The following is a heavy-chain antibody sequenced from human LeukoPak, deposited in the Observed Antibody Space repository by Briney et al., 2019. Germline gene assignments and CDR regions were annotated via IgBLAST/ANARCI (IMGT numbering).Heavy chain of an antibody. D-gene: IGHD1-26*01. CDR3: AKSRGSYWVPEFDY. Sequence: GGSLRLSCAASGFTFSDYYMSWIRQAPGKGLEWVSYVSSGSSTIYYADSVKGRFTISRDNSKNTLYLQMNSLRAEDTAIYYCAKSRGSYWVPEFDYWGQGTLVTVSS. V-gene: IGHV3-11*01. CDR1: GFTFSDYY. J-gene: IGHJ4*02. CDR2: VSSGSSTI.